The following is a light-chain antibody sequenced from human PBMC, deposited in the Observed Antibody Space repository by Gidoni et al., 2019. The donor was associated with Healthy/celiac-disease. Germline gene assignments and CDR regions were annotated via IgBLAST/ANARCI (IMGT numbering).Light chain of an antibody. CDR3: MQALQTPRT. CDR1: QSSLHSNGYNY. V-gene: IGKV2-28*01. CDR2: FGS. J-gene: IGKJ1*01. Sequence: DIVMTQSPLSLPVTPGEPASISCRSSQSSLHSNGYNYLDWYLQKPGQSPQLLIYFGSNRASGVPERFSGSGSGTDFTLKISRVEAEDVGVYYCMQALQTPRTFGQGTKVEIK.